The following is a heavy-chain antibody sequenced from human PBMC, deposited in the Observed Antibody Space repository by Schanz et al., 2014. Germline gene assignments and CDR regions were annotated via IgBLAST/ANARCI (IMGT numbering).Heavy chain of an antibody. CDR3: ARAPVTVGPYHYYMDV. Sequence: QVQLVQSGAEVKKPGVSVKVSCKASGYTFTTYYIHWVRQAPGQGLEWMGRIIPILGITNVAQTFQDRGTVTGEKSTDTGYVELNRLRSEDTGREYCARAPVTVGPYHYYMDVWGKGTTVTVSS. J-gene: IGHJ6*03. D-gene: IGHD4-17*01. V-gene: IGHV1-69*09. CDR2: IIPILGIT. CDR1: GYTFTTYY.